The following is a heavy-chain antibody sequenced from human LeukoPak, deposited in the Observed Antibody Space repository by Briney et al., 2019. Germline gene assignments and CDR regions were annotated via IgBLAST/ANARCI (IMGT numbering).Heavy chain of an antibody. Sequence: GGSLRLSCAASGSTFDSYTMKWVRRAPGKGLEWVASISSSSSYIYYADSVEGRFTISRDNAKNSLYLQMNSLRAEDTAVYYCARENSPYFDYWGQGTLVTVSS. CDR2: ISSSSSYI. J-gene: IGHJ4*02. V-gene: IGHV3-21*01. CDR1: GSTFDSYT. CDR3: ARENSPYFDY. D-gene: IGHD2/OR15-2a*01.